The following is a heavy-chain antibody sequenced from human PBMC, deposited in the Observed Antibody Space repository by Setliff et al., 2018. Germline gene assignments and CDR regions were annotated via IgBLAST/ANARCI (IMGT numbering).Heavy chain of an antibody. J-gene: IGHJ1*01. CDR2: INEDGSVR. D-gene: IGHD4-17*01. CDR1: GFTFSRYW. CDR3: AKDHGDYACFQH. V-gene: IGHV3-74*01. Sequence: GGSLRLSCVASGFTFSRYWMHWVRQVPGKGLVWVSRINEDGSVRNYADPVMGRFTISRDNAKNTLYLQMNSLRAEDTAVYYCAKDHGDYACFQHWGQGTLVTVSS.